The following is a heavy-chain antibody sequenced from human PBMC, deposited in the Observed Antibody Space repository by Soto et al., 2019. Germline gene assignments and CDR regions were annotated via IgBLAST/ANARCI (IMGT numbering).Heavy chain of an antibody. D-gene: IGHD3-3*01. CDR1: GGAIGSHY. CDR3: ARGQRFSDWFDP. V-gene: IGHV4-4*07. CDR2: IYGSGST. J-gene: IGHJ5*02. Sequence: SETLSLTCTISGGAIGSHYWTWIRQPAGKGLEWIGRIYGSGSTKYNPSLQSRVTMSLDTSKNQFSLRLESVTAADTAVYYCARGQRFSDWFDPWGQGTLVTVSS.